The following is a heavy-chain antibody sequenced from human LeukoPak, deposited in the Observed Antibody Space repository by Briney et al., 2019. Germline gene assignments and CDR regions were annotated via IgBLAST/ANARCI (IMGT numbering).Heavy chain of an antibody. J-gene: IGHJ3*02. D-gene: IGHD3-9*01. Sequence: ASVKVSCKASGYTFTTYDINWVRQATGQGLEWMGWMNPNSGNTGYPQNFQGRVTITRNTSISTAYMELSSLRSEDTAVYYCARGNPTHYDIDIWGQGTMVTVSS. V-gene: IGHV1-8*03. CDR3: ARGNPTHYDIDI. CDR2: MNPNSGNT. CDR1: GYTFTTYD.